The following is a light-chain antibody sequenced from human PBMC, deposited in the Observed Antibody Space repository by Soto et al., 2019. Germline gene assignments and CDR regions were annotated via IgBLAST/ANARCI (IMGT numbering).Light chain of an antibody. Sequence: DIQMTQSPSSLSASVGDRVTITCRASQSISSYLNWYQQNPGKAPKLLIYAASSLQSGVPSRFSGSGSGTDFTLTISSLQPEDFATYYCQQSYITPGTFGQGTKVAIK. CDR3: QQSYITPGT. CDR2: AAS. CDR1: QSISSY. V-gene: IGKV1-39*01. J-gene: IGKJ1*01.